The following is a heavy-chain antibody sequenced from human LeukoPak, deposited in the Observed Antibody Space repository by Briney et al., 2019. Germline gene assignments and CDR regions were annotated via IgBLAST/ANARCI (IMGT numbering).Heavy chain of an antibody. V-gene: IGHV3-33*06. D-gene: IGHD3-22*01. Sequence: GRSLRLSCAASGFTFSSYGMHWVRQAPGKGLEWVAVIWYDGSNKYYADSVKGRFTISRDNSKNTLYLQMNSLRAEDTAVYYCAKESGYYDSSGYYIKWFDYWGQGTLVTVSS. J-gene: IGHJ4*02. CDR2: IWYDGSNK. CDR3: AKESGYYDSSGYYIKWFDY. CDR1: GFTFSSYG.